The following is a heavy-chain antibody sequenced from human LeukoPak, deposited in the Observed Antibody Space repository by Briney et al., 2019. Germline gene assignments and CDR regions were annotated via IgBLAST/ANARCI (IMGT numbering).Heavy chain of an antibody. CDR3: AKTPVVVPALVGYYYMDV. Sequence: PGRSLRLSCAASGFTFSSYGMHWVRQAPGKGLEWVAVISYDGSNKYYADSVKGRFTISRDNSKNTLYLQMNSLRAEDTAVYYCAKTPVVVPALVGYYYMDVWGKGTTVTVSS. D-gene: IGHD2-2*01. CDR1: GFTFSSYG. V-gene: IGHV3-30*18. CDR2: ISYDGSNK. J-gene: IGHJ6*03.